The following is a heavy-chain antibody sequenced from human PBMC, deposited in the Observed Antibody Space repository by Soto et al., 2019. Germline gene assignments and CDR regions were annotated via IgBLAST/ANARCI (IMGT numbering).Heavy chain of an antibody. J-gene: IGHJ6*02. Sequence: QVQLVESGVGVVQPGRSLRLSCAASGFTFSSYGMHWVRQAPGKGLEWVAVIWYDGSNKYYADSVKGRFTISRDNSKNTLYLQMNSLRAEDTAVYYCAKEMEYSSNEDGMDVWGQGTTVTVSS. V-gene: IGHV3-33*06. CDR2: IWYDGSNK. CDR1: GFTFSSYG. D-gene: IGHD6-6*01. CDR3: AKEMEYSSNEDGMDV.